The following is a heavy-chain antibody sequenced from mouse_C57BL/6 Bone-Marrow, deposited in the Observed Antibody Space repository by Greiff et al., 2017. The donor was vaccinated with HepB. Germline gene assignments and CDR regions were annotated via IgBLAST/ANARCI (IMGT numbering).Heavy chain of an antibody. Sequence: VQLQQPGAELVRPGSSVKLSCKASGYTFTSYWMDWVKQRPGQGLEWIGNIYPSDSETHYNQKFKDKATLTVVKSSSTAYMQLSSLTSEDSAVYYCANHYAVPFAYWGQGTLVTVSA. CDR1: GYTFTSYW. D-gene: IGHD1-2*01. J-gene: IGHJ3*01. CDR2: IYPSDSET. CDR3: ANHYAVPFAY. V-gene: IGHV1-61*01.